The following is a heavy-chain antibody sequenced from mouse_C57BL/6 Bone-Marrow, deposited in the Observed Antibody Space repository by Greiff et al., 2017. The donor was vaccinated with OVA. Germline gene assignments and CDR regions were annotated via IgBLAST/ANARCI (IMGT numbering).Heavy chain of an antibody. CDR1: GFNIKDDY. Sequence: VQLQQSGAELVRPGASVKLSCTASGFNIKDDYMHWVKQRPEQGLEWIGWIDPENGDTEYASKFQGKATITADTSSNTAYLQLSSLTSEDTAVYSCTTSHFDYWGQGTTLTVSS. V-gene: IGHV14-4*01. CDR2: IDPENGDT. J-gene: IGHJ2*01. CDR3: TTSHFDY.